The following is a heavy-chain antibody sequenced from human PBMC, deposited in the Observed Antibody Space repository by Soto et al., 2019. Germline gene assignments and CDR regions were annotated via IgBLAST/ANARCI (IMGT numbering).Heavy chain of an antibody. Sequence: SGPTLVNPTQTLTLTCTFSWFSLSTTVVVVGLILQPPGKGLEWLALIYWDDDNRYSGSLNTRLTITKYTSEDQVVLAMTNMDPMDTXXYXCVHRGIVRVTLGYYLDYWGQGALVTVSS. CDR3: VHRGIVRVTLGYYLDY. V-gene: IGHV2-5*02. D-gene: IGHD1-26*01. J-gene: IGHJ4*02. CDR1: WFSLSTTVVV. CDR2: IYWDDDN.